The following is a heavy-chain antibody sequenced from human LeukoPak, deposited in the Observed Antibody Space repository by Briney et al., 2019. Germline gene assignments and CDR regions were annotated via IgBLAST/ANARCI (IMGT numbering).Heavy chain of an antibody. Sequence: ASVKVSCKATGYTFTGYYMHWVRQAPGQGLEWMGRINPNSGGTNYAQKFQGRVTMTTDTSTSTAYMELRSLRSDDTAVYYCARDYYDSSGYPDYWGQGTLVTVSS. V-gene: IGHV1-2*06. J-gene: IGHJ4*02. D-gene: IGHD3-22*01. CDR3: ARDYYDSSGYPDY. CDR1: GYTFTGYY. CDR2: INPNSGGT.